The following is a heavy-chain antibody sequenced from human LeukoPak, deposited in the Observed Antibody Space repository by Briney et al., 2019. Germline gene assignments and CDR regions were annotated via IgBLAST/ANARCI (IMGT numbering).Heavy chain of an antibody. D-gene: IGHD3-22*01. J-gene: IGHJ4*02. Sequence: SSETLSLTCTVSGGSISSSSYYWGWIRQPPGKGLEWIGSIYYSGSTYYNPSLKSRVTISVDTSKNQFSLKLSSVTAADTAVYYCARLYYYDNSGYYYPDYWGQGTLVTVSS. CDR2: IYYSGST. CDR1: GGSISSSSYY. V-gene: IGHV4-39*07. CDR3: ARLYYYDNSGYYYPDY.